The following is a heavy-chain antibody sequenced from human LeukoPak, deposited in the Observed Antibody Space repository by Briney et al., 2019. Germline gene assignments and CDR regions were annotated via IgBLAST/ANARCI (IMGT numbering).Heavy chain of an antibody. V-gene: IGHV1-2*06. CDR2: INPNSGGT. Sequence: GASVKVSCKASVYTFTGYYMHWVRQAPGQGPSWMGRINPNSGGTNYAQKFQGRVTMTRDTSISTAYMELSRLRSDDTAVYYCARVVDYDILTGYDYWGQGTLVTVSS. CDR1: VYTFTGYY. J-gene: IGHJ4*02. D-gene: IGHD3-9*01. CDR3: ARVVDYDILTGYDY.